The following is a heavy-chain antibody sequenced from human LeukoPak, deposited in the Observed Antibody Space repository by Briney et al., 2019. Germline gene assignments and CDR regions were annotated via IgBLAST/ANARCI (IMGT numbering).Heavy chain of an antibody. V-gene: IGHV1-2*02. CDR3: ARAGDSSGYYYWFDP. CDR2: INPNSGGT. D-gene: IGHD3-22*01. Sequence: ASVKVSCKASGYTFTGYYMHWARQAPGQGLEWMGWINPNSGGTNYAQKFQGRVTMTGDTSISTAYMELSRLRSDDTAVYYCARAGDSSGYYYWFDPWGQGTLVTVSS. CDR1: GYTFTGYY. J-gene: IGHJ5*02.